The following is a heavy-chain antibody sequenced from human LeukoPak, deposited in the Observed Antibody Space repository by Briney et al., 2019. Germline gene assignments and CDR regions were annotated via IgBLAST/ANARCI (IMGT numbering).Heavy chain of an antibody. CDR1: GFTFSSYW. D-gene: IGHD3-10*01. CDR3: AGRTYGNVFDY. CDR2: INSDGTST. V-gene: IGHV3-74*01. Sequence: PGGSLRLSCAASGFTFSSYWMHWVRQAPGKGLLWVSRINSDGTSTSYADSVKGRFTISRDNAKNTLYLQMNSLRAEDTAVYYCAGRTYGNVFDYWGQGTLVTVSS. J-gene: IGHJ4*02.